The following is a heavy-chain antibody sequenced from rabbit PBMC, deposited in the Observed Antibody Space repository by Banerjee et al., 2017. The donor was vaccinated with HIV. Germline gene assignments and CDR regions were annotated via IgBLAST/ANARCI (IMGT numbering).Heavy chain of an antibody. V-gene: IGHV1S47*01. CDR3: VREAGYAGYGDGSL. Sequence: QEQLVESGGGLVQPGGSLTLSCKASGFDFSSYGVSWVRQAPGKGLEWIGYIDPVFDSTVYASWVNGRFTISSHNAQNTLYLQLNSLTAADTATYFCVREAGYAGYGDGSLWGQGTLVTVS. J-gene: IGHJ3*01. CDR2: IDPVFDST. D-gene: IGHD7-1*01. CDR1: GFDFSSYG.